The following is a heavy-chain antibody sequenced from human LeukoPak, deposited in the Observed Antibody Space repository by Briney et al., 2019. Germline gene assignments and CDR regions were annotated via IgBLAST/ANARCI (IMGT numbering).Heavy chain of an antibody. D-gene: IGHD3-22*01. CDR1: GGTFSSYA. CDR2: FDPEDGET. Sequence: GASVKVSCKASGGTFSSYAISWVRQAPGKGLEWMGGFDPEDGETIYAQKFQGRVTMTEDTSTDTAYMELSSLRSEDTAVYYCATVVHYYDSSGYYYWFDYWGQGTLVTVSS. J-gene: IGHJ4*02. V-gene: IGHV1-24*01. CDR3: ATVVHYYDSSGYYYWFDY.